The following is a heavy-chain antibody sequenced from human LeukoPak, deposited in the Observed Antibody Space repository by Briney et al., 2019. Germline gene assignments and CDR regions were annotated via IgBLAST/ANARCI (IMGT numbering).Heavy chain of an antibody. D-gene: IGHD2-2*01. CDR3: AKDQEEYAFDI. CDR2: ISGSGSTI. Sequence: GGSLRLSCAASGFTFSDYYMSWIRQAPGKGLEWVSYISGSGSTIYYADSVKGRFTISRDNSKNTLYLQMNSLRAEDTAVYYCAKDQEEYAFDIWGQGTMVTVSS. V-gene: IGHV3-11*04. CDR1: GFTFSDYY. J-gene: IGHJ3*02.